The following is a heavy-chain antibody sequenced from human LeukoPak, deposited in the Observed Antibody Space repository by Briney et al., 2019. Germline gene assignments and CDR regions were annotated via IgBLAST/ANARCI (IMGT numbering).Heavy chain of an antibody. CDR2: IYYSGST. Sequence: SETLSLTCAVSGGSISSGGYSWSWIRQPPGKGLEWIGYIYYSGSTYYNPSLKSRVTISGDTSKNQVSLKLSSVTAADTAVYYCARVIAAADIDAFDIWGQGTMVTVSS. D-gene: IGHD6-13*01. CDR1: GGSISSGGYS. CDR3: ARVIAAADIDAFDI. J-gene: IGHJ3*02. V-gene: IGHV4-30-4*07.